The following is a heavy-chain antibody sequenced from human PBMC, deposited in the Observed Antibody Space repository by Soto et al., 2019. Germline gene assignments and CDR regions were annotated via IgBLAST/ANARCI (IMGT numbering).Heavy chain of an antibody. Sequence: QVQLVQSGAEVKKPGSSVKVSCKASGGTFSSYAISWVRQAPGQGLEWMGGIIPIFGTANYAQKFQGRVTITADESTSTAYMELSSLRSEDTAVYYCARDSPHRLVLRFLQPHTYYYYGMDVWGQGTTVTVSS. J-gene: IGHJ6*02. CDR1: GGTFSSYA. CDR2: IIPIFGTA. V-gene: IGHV1-69*01. CDR3: ARDSPHRLVLRFLQPHTYYYYGMDV. D-gene: IGHD3-3*01.